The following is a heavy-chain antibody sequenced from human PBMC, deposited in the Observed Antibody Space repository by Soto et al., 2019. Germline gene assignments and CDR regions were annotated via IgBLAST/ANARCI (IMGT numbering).Heavy chain of an antibody. CDR3: ARDFWMGPGNYYGMDV. CDR1: GSTFTSYG. Sequence: ASVKVSCKASGSTFTSYGISWVRQAPGQGLEWMGWISAYNGNTNYAQKLQGRVTMTTDTSTSTAYMELRSLRSDDTAVYYCARDFWMGPGNYYGMDVWGQGTKVTVSS. D-gene: IGHD3-3*01. V-gene: IGHV1-18*01. CDR2: ISAYNGNT. J-gene: IGHJ6*02.